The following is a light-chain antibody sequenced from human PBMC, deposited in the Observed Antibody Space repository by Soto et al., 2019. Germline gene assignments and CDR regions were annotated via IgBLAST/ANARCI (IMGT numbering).Light chain of an antibody. CDR2: AAS. CDR3: QQSYSTPFT. V-gene: IGKV1-39*01. Sequence: DIQTTQSPSSLSASVGDRVTITCRASQSISSYLNWYQQKPGKAPKLLIYAASSLQSGVPSRFSGSGSGTDFTLTISSLQPEDFATYYCQQSYSTPFTFGPRTKVDIK. CDR1: QSISSY. J-gene: IGKJ3*01.